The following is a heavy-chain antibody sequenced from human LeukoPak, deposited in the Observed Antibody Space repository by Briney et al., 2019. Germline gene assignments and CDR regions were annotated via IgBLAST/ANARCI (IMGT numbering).Heavy chain of an antibody. CDR1: GGSISSSSYY. J-gene: IGHJ3*02. CDR3: ATRSGGYSYGWIGAFDI. D-gene: IGHD5-18*01. V-gene: IGHV4-39*01. Sequence: PSETLSLTCTVSGGSISSSSYYWGWIRQPPGKGLEWIGSIYYSGSTCYNPSLKSRVTISVDTSKNQFSLKLSSVTAADTAVYYCATRSGGYSYGWIGAFDIWGQGTMVTVSS. CDR2: IYYSGST.